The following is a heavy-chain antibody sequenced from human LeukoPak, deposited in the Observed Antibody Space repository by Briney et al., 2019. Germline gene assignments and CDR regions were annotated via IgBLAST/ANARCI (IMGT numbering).Heavy chain of an antibody. J-gene: IGHJ4*02. Sequence: ASVKVSCKASGYTFTGYYMHWVRQAPGQGLEWMGWINPNSGGTNYAQKFQGRVTMTRDTPISTAYMELSRLRSDDTAVYYCAREFGYSSSRAVDYWGQGTLVTVSS. V-gene: IGHV1-2*02. CDR1: GYTFTGYY. CDR3: AREFGYSSSRAVDY. CDR2: INPNSGGT. D-gene: IGHD6-13*01.